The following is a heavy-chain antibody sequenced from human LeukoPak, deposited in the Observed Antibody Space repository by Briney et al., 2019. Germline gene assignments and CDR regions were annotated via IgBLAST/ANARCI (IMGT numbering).Heavy chain of an antibody. Sequence: PGGSLRLSCAASGFTFSNYAMSWVRQAPGKGLEWVSTISARGGGTYYADSVKGRFTISRDNSKNTLYLQMNSLRTEDAAVYYYAKDRDPYSGSYDYFDYWGQGTLVTVSS. D-gene: IGHD1-26*01. CDR1: GFTFSNYA. V-gene: IGHV3-23*01. J-gene: IGHJ4*02. CDR2: ISARGGGT. CDR3: AKDRDPYSGSYDYFDY.